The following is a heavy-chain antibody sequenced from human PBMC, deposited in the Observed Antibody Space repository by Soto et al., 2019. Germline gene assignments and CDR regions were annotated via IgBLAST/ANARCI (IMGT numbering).Heavy chain of an antibody. J-gene: IGHJ4*02. CDR1: GFTFSNYA. CDR3: ARGVRYCSGGSCLDY. Sequence: EAQLSESGGGLVQPGGSLRLSCGASGFTFSNYAMNWVRQAPGKGLEWVSSISGSVSNTYYADSVKGRFTISRDNAKNSLHLQMNSLRAEVTAVYYCARGVRYCSGGSCLDYWGQGTLVTVSS. D-gene: IGHD2-15*01. V-gene: IGHV3-23*01. CDR2: ISGSVSNT.